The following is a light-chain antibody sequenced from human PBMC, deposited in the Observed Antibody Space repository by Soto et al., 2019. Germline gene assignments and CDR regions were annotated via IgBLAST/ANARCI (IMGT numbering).Light chain of an antibody. CDR3: QHYNSYSEA. V-gene: IGKV1-5*03. Sequence: IQMSRSPSPLSGSLGDRVTITCRASQTISSSLAWYQQKPGKAPKLLIYTASTLKSGVPSRFSGSGSGTEFTLTISSLQPDDFETYYCQHYNSYSEAFGQGTKVDIK. CDR2: TAS. J-gene: IGKJ1*01. CDR1: QTISSS.